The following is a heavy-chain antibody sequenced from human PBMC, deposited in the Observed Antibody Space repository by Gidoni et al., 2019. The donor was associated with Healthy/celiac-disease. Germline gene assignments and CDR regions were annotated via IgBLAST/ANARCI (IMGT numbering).Heavy chain of an antibody. CDR3: AKDQILEWLSSCFDY. V-gene: IGHV3-23*01. CDR1: GLTFSSYA. J-gene: IGHJ4*02. D-gene: IGHD3-3*01. CDR2: ISGSGGST. Sequence: EVQLLESGGGLVQPGRSLELPWDPSGLTFSSYAMSWVRQAPGKGLEWVAAISGSGGSTYYADSVKGRFTISRDNSKNTLYLQMNSLRAEDTAVYYCAKDQILEWLSSCFDYWGQGTLVTVSS.